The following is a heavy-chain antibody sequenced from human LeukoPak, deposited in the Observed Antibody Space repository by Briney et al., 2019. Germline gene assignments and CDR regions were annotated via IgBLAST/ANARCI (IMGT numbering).Heavy chain of an antibody. Sequence: WGSLRLSCAASGFTFSDYYMCWICHRPPKGLELVSYISIRNGASTHYEHSVKGRFTISRDNSKNTLYPQMNSLRAEDTAVCYSARVYGDYAADYWGQGTLVTVSS. V-gene: IGHV3-11*01. CDR2: ISIRNGAST. CDR1: GFTFSDYY. J-gene: IGHJ4*02. CDR3: ARVYGDYAADY. D-gene: IGHD4-17*01.